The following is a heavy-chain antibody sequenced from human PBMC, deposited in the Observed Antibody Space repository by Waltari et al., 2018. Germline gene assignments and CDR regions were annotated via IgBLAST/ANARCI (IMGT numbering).Heavy chain of an antibody. Sequence: QVQLQQSGPGLVKPSQTLSLTCAVSGDSLFTTSVAWNWIRQSPSRGLEWLGRTYHRTQWRNEYALAVKGRITVNPDTSKNHFSLQLDSVTPDDTAVYYCARGKFTAFDIWGQGTMVTVSS. CDR1: GDSLFTTSVA. CDR2: TYHRTQWRN. CDR3: ARGKFTAFDI. J-gene: IGHJ3*02. V-gene: IGHV6-1*01.